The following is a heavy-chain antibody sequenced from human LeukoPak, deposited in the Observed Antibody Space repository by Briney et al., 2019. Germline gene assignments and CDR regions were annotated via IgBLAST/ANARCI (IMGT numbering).Heavy chain of an antibody. D-gene: IGHD3-22*01. CDR2: IIPIFGTA. V-gene: IGHV1-69*13. J-gene: IGHJ4*02. Sequence: ASVKVSCKASGGTFSSYAISWVRQAPGQGLEWMGGIIPIFGTANYAQKFQGRVTITADESTSTAYMELSSLRSEDTAVYYCATAHYDSSGFNDYWGQGTLVTVSS. CDR3: ATAHYDSSGFNDY. CDR1: GGTFSSYA.